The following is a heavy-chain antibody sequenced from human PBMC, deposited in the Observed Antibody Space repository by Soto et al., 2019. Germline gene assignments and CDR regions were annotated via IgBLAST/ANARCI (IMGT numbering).Heavy chain of an antibody. Sequence: TGVSLRLSCAASGFTFSSDEMNWVRQAPGKGMDWVSYSSSSGSTIYYADSVKGRFTISRDNAKNSLYLQRNSLRAEDKAVYYCARDRSGWDYYYYYYGMDVWGQGTTVTVSS. CDR2: SSSSGSTI. J-gene: IGHJ6*02. CDR3: ARDRSGWDYYYYYYGMDV. D-gene: IGHD6-19*01. CDR1: GFTFSSDE. V-gene: IGHV3-48*03.